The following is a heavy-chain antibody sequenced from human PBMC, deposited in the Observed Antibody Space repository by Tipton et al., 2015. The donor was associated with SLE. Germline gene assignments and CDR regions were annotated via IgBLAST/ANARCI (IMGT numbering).Heavy chain of an antibody. J-gene: IGHJ6*03. CDR2: IYYSGTT. CDR1: GGSISSSSYY. V-gene: IGHV4-39*07. CDR3: ARCSTRHYYYYYMDV. D-gene: IGHD2-2*01. Sequence: TLSLTCTVSGGSISSSSYYWGWIRQPPGKGLEWIGSIYYSGTTYYNPSFKSRVTISVDTSKNQFSLKLSSVTAADTAVYYCARCSTRHYYYYYMDVWGKGTTVTVSS.